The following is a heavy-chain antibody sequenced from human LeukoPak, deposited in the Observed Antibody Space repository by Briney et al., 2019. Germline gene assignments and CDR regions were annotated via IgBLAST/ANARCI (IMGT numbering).Heavy chain of an antibody. D-gene: IGHD5-24*01. CDR2: ISSNGGST. CDR3: AKASKMDTILPPFDY. Sequence: GGSLRLSCAASGFTFSSYAMSWVRQAPGKGLEWVSSISSNGGSTYDADSVKGRFTISRDNSKNTLYLQMNSLRAEDTAVYYCAKASKMDTILPPFDYWGQGTLVTVSS. J-gene: IGHJ4*02. V-gene: IGHV3-23*01. CDR1: GFTFSSYA.